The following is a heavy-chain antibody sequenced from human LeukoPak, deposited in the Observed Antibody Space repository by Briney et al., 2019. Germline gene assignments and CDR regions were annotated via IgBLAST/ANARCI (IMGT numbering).Heavy chain of an antibody. Sequence: GRSLRLSCAASEFTFSTYGMHWVRQAPGKGLEWVAVISYDGSYKFYADSVKGRFTISRDNSKSTLYLQMNSLRAEDTAVYYCARDRGSGWYDYWGRGTLVTVSS. CDR2: ISYDGSYK. D-gene: IGHD6-19*01. V-gene: IGHV3-30*03. CDR3: ARDRGSGWYDY. J-gene: IGHJ4*02. CDR1: EFTFSTYG.